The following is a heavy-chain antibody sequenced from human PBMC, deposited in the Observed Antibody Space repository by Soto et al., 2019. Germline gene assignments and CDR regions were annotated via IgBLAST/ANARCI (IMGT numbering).Heavy chain of an antibody. CDR1: GFTFGDYA. CDR2: IRSKVYGGTT. J-gene: IGHJ6*02. V-gene: IGHV3-49*03. CDR3: TSTIFGVVIPGGYYYGMDV. D-gene: IGHD3-3*01. Sequence: GSLRHSCIDSGFTFGDYAMSGFRQAPGKGLEWVGFIRSKVYGGTTEYAASVKGRFTISRDDSISIAYLQMNSLKTEDTAVYYCTSTIFGVVIPGGYYYGMDVWGQGTTVTVSS.